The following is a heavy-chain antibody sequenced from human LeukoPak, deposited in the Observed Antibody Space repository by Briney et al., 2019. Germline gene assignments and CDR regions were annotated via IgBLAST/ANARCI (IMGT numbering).Heavy chain of an antibody. Sequence: GGSLRLSCVASGFTYSTYWMDWVRQAPGKGGEGVAHINQDGNEKYNVDSVKGGFTISRDKDKNSIYLQMNSLRAEDTAVYYCVREYWYFDLWGRGTLVTVSS. V-gene: IGHV3-7*01. CDR2: INQDGNEK. CDR1: GFTYSTYW. J-gene: IGHJ2*01. CDR3: VREYWYFDL.